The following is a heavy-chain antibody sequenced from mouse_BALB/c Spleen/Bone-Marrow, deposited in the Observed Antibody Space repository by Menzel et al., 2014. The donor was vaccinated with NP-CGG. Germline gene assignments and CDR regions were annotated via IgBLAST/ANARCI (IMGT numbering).Heavy chain of an antibody. CDR2: ISSSCGST. Sequence: EVKLVESGGGLVKPGGSLKLSCAASGFAFSRYDMSWVRQTPEKRLEWVAYISSSCGSTYYPDTVKGRFTISRDNAKNSLYLQMSSLKSEDTAMYYCARHDYYGNPFAYWGQGTLVTVSA. CDR1: GFAFSRYD. D-gene: IGHD2-1*01. V-gene: IGHV5-12-1*01. J-gene: IGHJ3*01. CDR3: ARHDYYGNPFAY.